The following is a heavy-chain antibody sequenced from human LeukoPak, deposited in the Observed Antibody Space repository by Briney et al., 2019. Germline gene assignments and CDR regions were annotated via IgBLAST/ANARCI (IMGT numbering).Heavy chain of an antibody. CDR2: ISGSGGST. Sequence: GGSLRLSCAASGFTFSSYAMSWVRQAPGKGLEWVSAISGSGGSTYYADSVKGRFTISRDNAKNSLYLQMNSLRAEDTAVYYCARHGYSGYGGFGYWGQGTLVTVSS. CDR1: GFTFSSYA. J-gene: IGHJ4*02. CDR3: ARHGYSGYGGFGY. V-gene: IGHV3-23*01. D-gene: IGHD5-12*01.